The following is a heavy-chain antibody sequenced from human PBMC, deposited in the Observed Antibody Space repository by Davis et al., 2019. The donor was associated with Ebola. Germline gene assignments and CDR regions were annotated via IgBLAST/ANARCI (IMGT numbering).Heavy chain of an antibody. V-gene: IGHV3-48*04. J-gene: IGHJ4*02. D-gene: IGHD5-24*01. CDR3: ARIAGTFRDGYNAY. CDR2: ISTSDNTI. Sequence: GESLKISCAASGFTFSSYSMNWVRQAPGKGLEWISYISTSDNTIYYADSVKGRFTISRDNAKNSLYLQMNSLRAEDTAVYYCARIAGTFRDGYNAYWGQGTLVTVSS. CDR1: GFTFSSYS.